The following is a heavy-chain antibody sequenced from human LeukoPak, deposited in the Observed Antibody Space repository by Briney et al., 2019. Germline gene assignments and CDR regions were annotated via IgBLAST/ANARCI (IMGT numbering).Heavy chain of an antibody. J-gene: IGHJ6*03. CDR3: AFNGYAGTYYYYMDV. D-gene: IGHD2-8*01. V-gene: IGHV4-34*11. CDR2: IYYSGST. Sequence: SETLSLTCAVYGGSFSGYYWSWIRQPPGKGLEWIGYIYYSGSTNYNPSLKSRVTISVDTSKNQFSLKLSSVTAADTAVYYCAFNGYAGTYYYYMDVWGKGTTVTVSS. CDR1: GGSFSGYY.